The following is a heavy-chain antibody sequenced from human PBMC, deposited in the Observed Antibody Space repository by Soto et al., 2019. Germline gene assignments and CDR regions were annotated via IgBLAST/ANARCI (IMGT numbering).Heavy chain of an antibody. CDR1: GFTFSSYA. V-gene: IGHV3-23*01. D-gene: IGHD3-10*01. J-gene: IGHJ4*02. CDR2: ISGSGGST. Sequence: GGSLRLSCAASGFTFSSYAMSWVRQAPGKGLEWASAISGSGGSTYYADSVKGRFTISRDNSKNTLYLQMNSLRAEDTAVYYCAKDRGGSGSYYTPYYFDYWGQGTLVTVSS. CDR3: AKDRGGSGSYYTPYYFDY.